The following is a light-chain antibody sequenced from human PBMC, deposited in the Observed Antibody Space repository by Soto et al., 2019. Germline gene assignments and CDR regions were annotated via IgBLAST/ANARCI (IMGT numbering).Light chain of an antibody. J-gene: IGKJ5*01. CDR1: QSISGW. Sequence: DIQMTQSPSSLSASVGDRVTITCRASQSISGWLAWYHQKAGKAPRLLIYQTSTLQGGVPSRFSGSGSGTDFTLTISSLQPEDFATYYCQQSYSTPITLGQGTRLEIK. CDR3: QQSYSTPIT. CDR2: QTS. V-gene: IGKV1-39*01.